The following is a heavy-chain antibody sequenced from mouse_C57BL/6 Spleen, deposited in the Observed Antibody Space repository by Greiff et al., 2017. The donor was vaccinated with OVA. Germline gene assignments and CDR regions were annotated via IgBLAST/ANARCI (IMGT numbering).Heavy chain of an antibody. J-gene: IGHJ4*01. CDR1: GYAFTNYL. Sequence: LQESGAELVRPGTSVKVSCKASGYAFTNYLIEWVKQRPGQGLEWIGVINPGSGGTNYNEKFKGKATLTADKSSSTAYMQLSSLTSEDAAVYFCARWGSGTDAMDYWGQGTSVTVSS. CDR2: INPGSGGT. D-gene: IGHD4-1*01. V-gene: IGHV1-54*01. CDR3: ARWGSGTDAMDY.